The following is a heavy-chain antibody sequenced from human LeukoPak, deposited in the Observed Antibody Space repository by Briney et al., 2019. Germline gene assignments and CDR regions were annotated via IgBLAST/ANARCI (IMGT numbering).Heavy chain of an antibody. J-gene: IGHJ6*03. CDR3: ARPGMPAALYYYMDV. V-gene: IGHV3-9*01. CDR2: ISWNSGSK. CDR1: GFTFDDYA. Sequence: GGSLRLSCAASGFTFDDYAMHWVRQAPGKGLEGFSGISWNSGSKDYADSVKGRLTISRDNAKNSLYLQMNSLRGEDTAVYYCARPGMPAALYYYMDVWGKGTTVSISS. D-gene: IGHD2-2*01.